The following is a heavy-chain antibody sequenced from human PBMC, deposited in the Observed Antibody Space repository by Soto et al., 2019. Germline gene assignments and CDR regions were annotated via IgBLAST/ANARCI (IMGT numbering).Heavy chain of an antibody. Sequence: QVQLVESGGGVVQPGRSLRLSCAASGFTFSSYAMHWVRQAPGKGLEWVAVISYDGSNKYYADFVKGRFTISRANSMNTLPLLINLLTAEDTAVYSFSIVRRLLYFIYWRQRTLVTISS. D-gene: IGHD4-17*01. CDR3: SIVRRLLYFIY. J-gene: IGHJ4*02. CDR1: GFTFSSYA. V-gene: IGHV3-30-3*01. CDR2: ISYDGSNK.